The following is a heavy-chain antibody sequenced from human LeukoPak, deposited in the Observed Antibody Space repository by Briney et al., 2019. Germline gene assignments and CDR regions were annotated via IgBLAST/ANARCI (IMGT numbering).Heavy chain of an antibody. D-gene: IGHD1-14*01. CDR1: GGSFSGYY. J-gene: IGHJ4*02. V-gene: IGHV4-34*01. CDR2: IYHSGST. CDR3: ARAPEDYFDY. Sequence: SETLSLTCAVYGGSFSGYYWSWIRQPPGKGLEWIGYIYHSGSTYYNPSLKSRVTISVDRSKNQFSLKLSSVTAADTAVYYCARAPEDYFDYWGQGTLVTVSS.